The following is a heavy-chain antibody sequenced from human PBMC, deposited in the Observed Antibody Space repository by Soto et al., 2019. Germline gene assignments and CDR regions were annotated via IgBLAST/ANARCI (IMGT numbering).Heavy chain of an antibody. D-gene: IGHD2-15*01. CDR3: ASGYCSGGSCYYPHFFDY. Sequence: GASVKVSCKASGYTFTSYGISWVRQAPGQGLEWMGWISAYNGNTNYAQKLQGRVTMTTDTSTSTAYMELRSLRSDDTAVYYCASGYCSGGSCYYPHFFDYWGQGTLVTV. V-gene: IGHV1-18*01. CDR2: ISAYNGNT. CDR1: GYTFTSYG. J-gene: IGHJ4*02.